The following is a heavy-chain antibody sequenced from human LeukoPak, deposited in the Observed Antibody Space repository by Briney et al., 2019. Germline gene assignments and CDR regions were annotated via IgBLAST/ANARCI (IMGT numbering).Heavy chain of an antibody. Sequence: PGGSLRLSCAASGFTFDDYAMHWVRQAPGKGLEWVSGISWNSGSIGYADSVKGRFTISRDNAKNSLYLQMNSLRTEDTAVYYCARDKGGLLYRGAFDIWGQGTMVTVSS. CDR2: ISWNSGSI. D-gene: IGHD3-3*01. CDR1: GFTFDDYA. V-gene: IGHV3-9*01. CDR3: ARDKGGLLYRGAFDI. J-gene: IGHJ3*02.